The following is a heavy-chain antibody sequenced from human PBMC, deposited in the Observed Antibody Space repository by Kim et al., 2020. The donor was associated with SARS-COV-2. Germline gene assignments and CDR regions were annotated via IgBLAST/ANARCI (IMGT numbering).Heavy chain of an antibody. Sequence: GGSLRLSCAASGFTFSSYSMNWVRQAPGKGLEWVSSISSSSSYIYYADSVKGRFTISRDNAKNSLYLQMNSLRAEDTAVYYCARDLVVWGGWFDPWGQGTLVTVSS. D-gene: IGHD2-15*01. J-gene: IGHJ5*02. V-gene: IGHV3-21*01. CDR2: ISSSSSYI. CDR1: GFTFSSYS. CDR3: ARDLVVWGGWFDP.